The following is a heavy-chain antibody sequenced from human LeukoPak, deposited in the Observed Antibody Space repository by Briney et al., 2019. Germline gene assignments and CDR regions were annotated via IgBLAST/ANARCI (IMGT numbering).Heavy chain of an antibody. CDR3: ARGGGLDV. J-gene: IGHJ6*02. D-gene: IGHD3-16*01. CDR1: GFSFSDAW. CDR2: INHNGNVN. V-gene: IGHV3-7*03. Sequence: GGSLRLSCAASGFSFSDAWMNWARQAPGKGLEWVASINHNGNVNYYVDSVKGRFTISRDNAKNSLYLQMSNLRAEDTAVYFCARGGGLDVWGQGATVTVSS.